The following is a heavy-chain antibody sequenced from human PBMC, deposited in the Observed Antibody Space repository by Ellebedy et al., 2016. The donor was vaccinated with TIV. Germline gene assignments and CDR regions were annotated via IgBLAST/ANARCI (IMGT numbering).Heavy chain of an antibody. V-gene: IGHV3-48*02. Sequence: GESLKISCAASGFTFSSYSMNWVRQAPGKGLEWVSYISSSSSTIYYADSVKGRFTISRDNAKNSLYLQMNSLRDEDTAVYYCARVAIAAAGTLRAGYFDYWGQGTLVTVSS. CDR2: ISSSSSTI. J-gene: IGHJ4*02. CDR1: GFTFSSYS. CDR3: ARVAIAAAGTLRAGYFDY. D-gene: IGHD6-13*01.